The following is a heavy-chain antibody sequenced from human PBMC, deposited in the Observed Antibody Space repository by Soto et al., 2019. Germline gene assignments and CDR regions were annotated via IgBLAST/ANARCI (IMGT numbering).Heavy chain of an antibody. J-gene: IGHJ6*02. Sequence: LRLSCAASGFTFSSYAMHWVRQAPGKGLEWVAVISYDGSNKYYADSVKGRFTISRDNSKNTLYLQMNSLRAEDTAVYYCARENCTNGVCLYGMDVWGQGTTVTVSS. CDR3: ARENCTNGVCLYGMDV. D-gene: IGHD2-8*01. CDR1: GFTFSSYA. CDR2: ISYDGSNK. V-gene: IGHV3-30-3*01.